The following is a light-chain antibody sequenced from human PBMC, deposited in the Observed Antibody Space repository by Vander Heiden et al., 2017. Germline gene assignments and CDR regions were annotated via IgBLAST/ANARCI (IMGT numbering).Light chain of an antibody. V-gene: IGKV4-1*01. CDR1: QSVLYSSNNKNY. Sequence: DIVMTQSPDSLAVSLGERATINCKSSQSVLYSSNNKNYLAWYQQKPGQPPELLIYWASTRVSGVPDRLSGSGSGTDFTLTIISLQAEDVAVYYCQQYYSTPQTFGQGTKVEIK. CDR2: WAS. J-gene: IGKJ1*01. CDR3: QQYYSTPQT.